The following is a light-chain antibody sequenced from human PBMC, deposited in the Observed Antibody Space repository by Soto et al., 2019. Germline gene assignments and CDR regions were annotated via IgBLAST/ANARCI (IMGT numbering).Light chain of an antibody. Sequence: QSVLTQPASVSGSPGQSITISCTGTSSDVGGYNYVYWYQQHPGKAPKLMIYEVSNRPSGVSNRFSGSKSGNTASLTISGLQAEDEADYYCSSYTSSSSDVFGTGTKLTVL. CDR1: SSDVGGYNY. CDR2: EVS. CDR3: SSYTSSSSDV. J-gene: IGLJ1*01. V-gene: IGLV2-14*01.